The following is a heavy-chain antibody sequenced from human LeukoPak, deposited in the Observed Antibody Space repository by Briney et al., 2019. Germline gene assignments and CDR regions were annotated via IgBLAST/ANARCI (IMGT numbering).Heavy chain of an antibody. CDR2: INHSGST. V-gene: IGHV4-34*01. CDR3: ATIRKPATRSKEDY. Sequence: PSETLSLTCAVYGGSFSGYYWSWLRQPPGKGLEWIGEINHSGSTNYNPSLKSRVTISVDTSKNQFSLKLSSVTAADTAVYYCATIRKPATRSKEDYWGQGTLVTVSS. CDR1: GGSFSGYY. D-gene: IGHD2-2*01. J-gene: IGHJ4*02.